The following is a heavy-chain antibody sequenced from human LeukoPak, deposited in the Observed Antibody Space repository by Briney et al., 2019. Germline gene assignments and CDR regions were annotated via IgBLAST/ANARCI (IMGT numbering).Heavy chain of an antibody. CDR1: GGTFSSYA. CDR2: IIPIFGTA. J-gene: IGHJ4*02. D-gene: IGHD6-6*01. CDR3: ARSWGSSSFLDY. Sequence: ASVKVSCKASGGTFSSYAISWVRQAPGQGLEWMGGIIPIFGTANYAQKFQGRVTITADESTSTAYMELSSLRSEDTAVYYCARSWGSSSFLDYWGQGTLVTVSS. V-gene: IGHV1-69*13.